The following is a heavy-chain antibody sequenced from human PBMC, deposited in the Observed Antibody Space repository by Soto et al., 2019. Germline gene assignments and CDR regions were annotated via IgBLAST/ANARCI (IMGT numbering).Heavy chain of an antibody. CDR3: ASHSSGYSNDY. V-gene: IGHV3-21*01. CDR1: VFTFSSYS. CDR2: ISSSSSYI. Sequence: EVTLVESGGGLVKPGRSLRLSCAASVFTFSSYSMNWVRQAPGKGLEWVSSISSSSSYIYYADSVKGRFTISRDNAKDSLYLQMNSLRAEDTDVYYWASHSSGYSNDYWGQGSLVTVSS. D-gene: IGHD3-22*01. J-gene: IGHJ4*02.